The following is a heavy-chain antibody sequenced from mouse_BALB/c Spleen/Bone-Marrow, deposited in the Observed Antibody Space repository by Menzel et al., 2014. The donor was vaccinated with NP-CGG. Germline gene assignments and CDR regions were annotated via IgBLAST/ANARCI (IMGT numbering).Heavy chain of an antibody. D-gene: IGHD2-1*01. Sequence: EVQRVEPGGGLVQPGGSRKISCAASGFTFSDYGMAWVRQAPGKGPEWVAFISNLAYSIYYADTVTGRFTISRENAKNTLYLEMSSLRSEDTAMYYCATIYYGNSYAMDYWGQGTSVTVSS. CDR1: GFTFSDYG. CDR2: ISNLAYSI. V-gene: IGHV5-15*02. CDR3: ATIYYGNSYAMDY. J-gene: IGHJ4*01.